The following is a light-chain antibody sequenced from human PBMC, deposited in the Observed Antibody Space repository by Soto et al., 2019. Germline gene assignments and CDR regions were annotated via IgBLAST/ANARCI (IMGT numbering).Light chain of an antibody. CDR1: QSVSGW. J-gene: IGKJ1*01. CDR2: DAS. V-gene: IGKV1-5*01. CDR3: QQYNSYSLT. Sequence: ASVGDTVTVTCRASQSVSGWLAWYQQKPGKAPKLLIYDASSLESGVPSRFSGSGSGTEFTLTISSLQPDDFATYYCQQYNSYSLTFGQGTKVDIK.